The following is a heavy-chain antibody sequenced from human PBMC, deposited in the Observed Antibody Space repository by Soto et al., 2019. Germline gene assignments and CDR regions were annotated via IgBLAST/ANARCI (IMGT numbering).Heavy chain of an antibody. CDR1: SGSISSSNW. V-gene: IGHV4-4*02. CDR3: ARVQISLRYYYYMDV. CDR2: IYHSGST. J-gene: IGHJ6*03. D-gene: IGHD3-22*01. Sequence: PSETLSLTCAVSSGSISSSNWWSWVRQPPGKGLEWIGEIYHSGSTNYNPSLKSRVTISVDKSKNQFSLKLSSVTAADTAVYYCARVQISLRYYYYMDVWGKGTTVTVSS.